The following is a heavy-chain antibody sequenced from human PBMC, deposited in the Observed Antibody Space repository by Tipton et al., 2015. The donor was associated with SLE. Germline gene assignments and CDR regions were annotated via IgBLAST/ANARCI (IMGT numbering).Heavy chain of an antibody. J-gene: IGHJ3*02. CDR2: INPDSGGT. V-gene: IGHV1-2*02. D-gene: IGHD2-21*01. Sequence: QSGPEVKKPGASVKVSCKASGYTFTGYYIHWVRQAPGQGLEWMGWINPDSGGTNYAQRFQAGVTMTRDTSISTAYIDLNSLRFDDSAVYYCTRAGRGDGLRAFDIWGQGTMVTVSS. CDR1: GYTFTGYY. CDR3: TRAGRGDGLRAFDI.